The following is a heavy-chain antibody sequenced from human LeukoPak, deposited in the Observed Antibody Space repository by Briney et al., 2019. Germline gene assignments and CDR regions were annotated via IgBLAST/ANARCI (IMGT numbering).Heavy chain of an antibody. J-gene: IGHJ4*02. Sequence: GGSLRLSCAASGFTFSSYAMSWVCRAPGKGLEWVSVISGSGAGTNYADSVKGRFTISRDNSKNTLYLQMNSLRAEDTAVYYCAKNSGSSSKLFDYWGQGTLVTVSS. V-gene: IGHV3-23*01. D-gene: IGHD6-13*01. CDR1: GFTFSSYA. CDR3: AKNSGSSSKLFDY. CDR2: ISGSGAGT.